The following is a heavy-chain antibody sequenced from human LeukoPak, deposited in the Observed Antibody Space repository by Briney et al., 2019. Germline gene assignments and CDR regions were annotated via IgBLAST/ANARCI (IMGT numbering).Heavy chain of an antibody. Sequence: GASVKVSCKASGYTFTDYYIHWLRQAPGHGLEWMGWIYPNNGATFYAQKFQGRVMMTTDASIHTTYMELTSLRSDDTAVYYCARDPYPKYSTGWYSNYWGQGTLVTVSS. CDR2: IYPNNGAT. CDR3: ARDPYPKYSTGWYSNY. V-gene: IGHV1-2*02. CDR1: GYTFTDYY. D-gene: IGHD6-19*01. J-gene: IGHJ4*02.